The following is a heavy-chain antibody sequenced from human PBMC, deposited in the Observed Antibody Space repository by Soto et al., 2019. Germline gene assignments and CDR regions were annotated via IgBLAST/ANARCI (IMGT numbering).Heavy chain of an antibody. D-gene: IGHD5-12*01. V-gene: IGHV1-3*01. Sequence: QVQLVQSGAEVKKPGASVKVSCKASGYTFTSYAMHWVRQAPGQRLEWMGWINAGNGNTKYSQKFQGRVTITRGTSASIAYMGLSSLRSEDTAVYYCARGRRGYSGYEVVFGYWGQGTLVTVSS. CDR2: INAGNGNT. CDR3: ARGRRGYSGYEVVFGY. CDR1: GYTFTSYA. J-gene: IGHJ4*02.